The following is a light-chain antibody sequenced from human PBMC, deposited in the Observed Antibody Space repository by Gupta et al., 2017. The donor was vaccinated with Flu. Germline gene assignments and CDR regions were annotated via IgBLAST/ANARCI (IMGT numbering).Light chain of an antibody. V-gene: IGLV2-8*01. J-gene: IGLJ2*01. CDR2: EVT. Sequence: SALTQPPSASGSPGQSVTISCTGTSSDVGGYNYVSWYQQHPGKAPQLMIYEVTKRPSGVPHRFSGSRSGNTASLTVSGLQADDEADYYCSSYAGSNNPVVFGGGTKLTVL. CDR1: SSDVGGYNY. CDR3: SSYAGSNNPVV.